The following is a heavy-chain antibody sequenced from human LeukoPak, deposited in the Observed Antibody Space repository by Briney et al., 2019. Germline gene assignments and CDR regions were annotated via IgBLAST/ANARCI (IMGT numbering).Heavy chain of an antibody. CDR2: ISVSGGGT. D-gene: IGHD2-21*02. Sequence: GGSLRLSCAASGFTFTNHVITWVRQAPGKGREWVSGISVSGGGTFYAESVKGRFTISRDNSNTTLSLQMNSLRAEDTAIYYCAKVDPASVTGGVFYYYYYMDVWGKGTTVTVSS. V-gene: IGHV3-23*01. CDR1: GFTFTNHV. CDR3: AKVDPASVTGGVFYYYYYMDV. J-gene: IGHJ6*03.